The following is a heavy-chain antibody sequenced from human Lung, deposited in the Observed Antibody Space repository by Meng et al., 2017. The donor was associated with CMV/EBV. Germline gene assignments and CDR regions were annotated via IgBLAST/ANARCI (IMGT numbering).Heavy chain of an antibody. CDR3: AKDRAGAASPHFDF. CDR1: GFSFRDHG. V-gene: IGHV3-33*06. Sequence: GGSLRLSCVVSGFSFRDHGMHWVRQAPGKGPEWVAVIWYDGSNEDYADSVKGRFTISRDNSKNTLYLQMNSLRAEDTAMYYCAKDRAGAASPHFDFWGPGXLVTVSS. CDR2: IWYDGSNE. J-gene: IGHJ4*02. D-gene: IGHD2-15*01.